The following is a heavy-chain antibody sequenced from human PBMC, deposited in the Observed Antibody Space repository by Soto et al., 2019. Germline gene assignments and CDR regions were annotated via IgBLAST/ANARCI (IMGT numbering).Heavy chain of an antibody. V-gene: IGHV3-21*01. CDR2: ISSSSSYI. Sequence: GGSLRLSCAASGFTFSSYSMNWVRQAPGKGLEWVSSISSSSSYIYYADSVKGRFTISRDNAKNSLYLQMNSLRAEDTAVYYCARDLSPSGPNAFDIWGQGTMVTVS. D-gene: IGHD3-10*01. J-gene: IGHJ3*02. CDR1: GFTFSSYS. CDR3: ARDLSPSGPNAFDI.